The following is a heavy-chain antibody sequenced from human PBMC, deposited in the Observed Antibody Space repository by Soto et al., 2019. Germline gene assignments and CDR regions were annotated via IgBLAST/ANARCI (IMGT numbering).Heavy chain of an antibody. CDR2: IYYSGST. V-gene: IGHV4-31*03. D-gene: IGHD4-17*01. CDR3: ARDGTYGDPVFAFDI. Sequence: SETLSLTCTVSGGSISSGGYYWSWIRQHPGKGLEWIGYIYYSGSTYYNPSLKSRVTISVDTSKNQFSLKLSSVTAADTAVYYCARDGTYGDPVFAFDIWGQGTMVTVSS. CDR1: GGSISSGGYY. J-gene: IGHJ3*02.